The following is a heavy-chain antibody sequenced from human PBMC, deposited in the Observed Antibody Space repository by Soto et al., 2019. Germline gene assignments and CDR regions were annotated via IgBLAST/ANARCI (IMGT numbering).Heavy chain of an antibody. CDR1: AFTLSSYW. Sequence: EVQLVESGGGLVQPGGSLRLSCEASAFTLSSYWMSWVRQAPGKGLEWVANIKPDGSEKYYVDAVQGRCTISRDNTKNSLYLQLNTLRPADTDIYYGARDSECGFDIWGQGTLVTVSS. CDR3: ARDSECGFDI. D-gene: IGHD2-21*01. CDR2: IKPDGSEK. J-gene: IGHJ3*02. V-gene: IGHV3-7*01.